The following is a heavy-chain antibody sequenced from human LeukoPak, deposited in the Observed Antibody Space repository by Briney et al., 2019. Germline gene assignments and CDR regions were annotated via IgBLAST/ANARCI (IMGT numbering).Heavy chain of an antibody. CDR3: AKGSKEVLSTRDHHMDV. D-gene: IGHD2/OR15-2a*01. CDR2: IRHDGSNK. J-gene: IGHJ6*03. V-gene: IGHV3-30*02. CDR1: GFTFSSYG. Sequence: SGGSLRLSCAASGFTFSSYGMHWVRQAPGKGLEWVAFIRHDGSNKYYADPVKGRFTISRDNSKNTLFLQMNSLRAEDTAVYYCAKGSKEVLSTRDHHMDVWGKGTTVTISS.